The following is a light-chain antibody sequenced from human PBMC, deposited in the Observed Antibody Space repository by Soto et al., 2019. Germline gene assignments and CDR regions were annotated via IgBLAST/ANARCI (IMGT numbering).Light chain of an antibody. V-gene: IGKV3-20*01. Sequence: EIVLTQSPDTLSLSQGERATLSCRASQFFGSDYLAWYQQKPGQPPRLLIYGASRRATGIPDRFSGSGSGTDFTLTISSLEPEDFAMYYCQKYDGTGTFGQGTKVEIK. CDR2: GAS. CDR3: QKYDGTGT. J-gene: IGKJ1*01. CDR1: QFFGSDY.